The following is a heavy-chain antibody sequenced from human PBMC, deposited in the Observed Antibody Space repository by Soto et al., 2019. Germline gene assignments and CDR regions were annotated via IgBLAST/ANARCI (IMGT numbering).Heavy chain of an antibody. J-gene: IGHJ6*02. CDR1: GFTFSSYS. V-gene: IGHV3-48*04. CDR3: ARGRRVFPIELYFYYGLDV. CDR2: ISSSSSTI. D-gene: IGHD2-8*01. Sequence: GGSLRLSCAASGFTFSSYSMNWVRQAPGKGLEWVSYISSSSSTIYYADSVKGRFTISRDNAKNSLYLQMNSLRADDTAVYYCARGRRVFPIELYFYYGLDVWGQGTTVTVSS.